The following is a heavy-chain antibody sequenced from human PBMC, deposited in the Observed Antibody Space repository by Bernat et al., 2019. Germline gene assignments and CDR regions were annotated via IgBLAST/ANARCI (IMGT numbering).Heavy chain of an antibody. CDR1: GFTFSSYG. Sequence: QVQLVESGGGVVQPGRSLRLSCAASGFTFSSYGMHWVRQAPGKGLEWVAVISYDGSNKYYADSVKGRFTISRDNSKNTLYLQMNSLRAEDTAVNYCARKAPDCSSTSCYNYYYYMDVWGEGTTVTVSS. V-gene: IGHV3-30*03. CDR2: ISYDGSNK. D-gene: IGHD2-2*01. J-gene: IGHJ6*03. CDR3: ARKAPDCSSTSCYNYYYYMDV.